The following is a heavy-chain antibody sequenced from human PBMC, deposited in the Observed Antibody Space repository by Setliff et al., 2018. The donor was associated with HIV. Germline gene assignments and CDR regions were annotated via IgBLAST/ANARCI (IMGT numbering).Heavy chain of an antibody. J-gene: IGHJ3*02. CDR2: IIPIFGTA. Sequence: SVKVSCKASGGTFSSYAISWVRQAPGQGLEWMGGIIPIFGTANYAQKFQGRVTITADESTSTAYMELSSLRSEDTAVYYCAEAGMVRGQDAFDIWGQGTMVTVSS. V-gene: IGHV1-69*13. D-gene: IGHD3-10*01. CDR1: GGTFSSYA. CDR3: AEAGMVRGQDAFDI.